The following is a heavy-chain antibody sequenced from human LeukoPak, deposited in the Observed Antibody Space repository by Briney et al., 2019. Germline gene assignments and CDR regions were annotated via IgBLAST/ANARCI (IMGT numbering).Heavy chain of an antibody. J-gene: IGHJ3*02. Sequence: SETLCLTCTVSGGSISSYYWSWIRQPAGKGLEWIGRIYTSGSTNYNPSLKSRVTMSVDTSKNQFSLKLSSVTAADTAVYYCARDLPHSSSWPIDAFDIWGQGTMVTVSS. CDR1: GGSISSYY. D-gene: IGHD6-13*01. CDR3: ARDLPHSSSWPIDAFDI. V-gene: IGHV4-4*07. CDR2: IYTSGST.